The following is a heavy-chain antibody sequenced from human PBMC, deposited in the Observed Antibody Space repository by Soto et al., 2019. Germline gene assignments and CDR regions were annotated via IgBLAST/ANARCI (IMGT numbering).Heavy chain of an antibody. CDR3: ARKYGDTFH. CDR2: IHAGNGNT. Sequence: QVQLVQSGAEVKKPGAAVNISCKTSGFPFSSYSLHWVRQAPGQSLEWMGWIHAGNGNTDYSEKFQGRVRITRDTSASAAYMELRSLTSEDTAIYYCARKYGDTFHWGQGTLVTVSS. J-gene: IGHJ4*02. V-gene: IGHV1-3*01. D-gene: IGHD2-21*02. CDR1: GFPFSSYS.